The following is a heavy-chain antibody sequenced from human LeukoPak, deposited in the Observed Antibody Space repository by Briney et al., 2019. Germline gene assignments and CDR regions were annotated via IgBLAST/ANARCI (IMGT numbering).Heavy chain of an antibody. CDR1: GGSISSYY. D-gene: IGHD6-19*01. V-gene: IGHV4-59*01. CDR2: IHHSGST. Sequence: PSETLSLTCTVSGGSISSYYWSWIREPPGKGLEWIGYIHHSGSTKYNPSLKSRVTISVDTSKNQFSLKLSSVAAADTAVYYCATGSQWLVMFEYWGQGTLVTVSS. CDR3: ATGSQWLVMFEY. J-gene: IGHJ4*02.